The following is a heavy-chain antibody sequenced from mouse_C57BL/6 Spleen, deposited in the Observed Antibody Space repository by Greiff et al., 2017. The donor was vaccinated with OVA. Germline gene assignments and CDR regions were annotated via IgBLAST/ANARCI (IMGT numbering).Heavy chain of an antibody. Sequence: VQLKESGPGLVKPSQSLSLTCSVTGYSITSGYYWNWIRQFPGNKLEWMGYISYDGSNNYNPSLKNRISITRDTSKNQFFLKLNSVTTEDTATYYCARSYYYGSSFDYWGQGTTLTVSS. CDR1: GYSITSGYY. CDR3: ARSYYYGSSFDY. V-gene: IGHV3-6*01. J-gene: IGHJ2*01. D-gene: IGHD1-1*01. CDR2: ISYDGSN.